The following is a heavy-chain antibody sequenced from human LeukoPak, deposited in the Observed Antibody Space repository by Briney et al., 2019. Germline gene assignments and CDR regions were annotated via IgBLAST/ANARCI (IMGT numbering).Heavy chain of an antibody. Sequence: SETLSLTCTVSGGSVSSYYWSWIRQPPGKGLEWIGYIYYSGSTNYNPSLKSRVTISVDTSKNQFSLKLSSVTAADTAVYYCARHGDYVPFDYWGQGTLVTVSS. CDR3: ARHGDYVPFDY. V-gene: IGHV4-59*08. D-gene: IGHD4-17*01. CDR2: IYYSGST. CDR1: GGSVSSYY. J-gene: IGHJ4*02.